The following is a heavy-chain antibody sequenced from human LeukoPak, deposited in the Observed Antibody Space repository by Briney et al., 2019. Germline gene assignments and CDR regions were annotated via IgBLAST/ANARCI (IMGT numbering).Heavy chain of an antibody. Sequence: SERRSLTCTVSGGSISSYYWSWIRQSPGKGLEWIGYIYYSGIINYNPSLVSRITISMDTSKSQFSLKLSSVTAADTAIYFCARTTRNYGDSYFDSWAERPLVTVS. D-gene: IGHD4-17*01. J-gene: IGHJ4*02. CDR1: GGSISSYY. CDR2: IYYSGII. V-gene: IGHV4-59*01. CDR3: ARTTRNYGDSYFDS.